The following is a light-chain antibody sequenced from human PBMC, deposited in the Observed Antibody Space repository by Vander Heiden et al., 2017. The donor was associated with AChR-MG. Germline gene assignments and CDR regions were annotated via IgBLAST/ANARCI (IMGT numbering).Light chain of an antibody. CDR2: QDT. Sequence: SFELTQPPSVSVSPGQTARITCSGHKLGDRFVCWYQQKAGHSPGWVIYQDTQRPPEIPERFSGSNSGTTATLTIIGTQAMDESDYFCQAWDNGGVFGGGTKLTVL. V-gene: IGLV3-1*01. J-gene: IGLJ3*02. CDR3: QAWDNGGV. CDR1: KLGDRF.